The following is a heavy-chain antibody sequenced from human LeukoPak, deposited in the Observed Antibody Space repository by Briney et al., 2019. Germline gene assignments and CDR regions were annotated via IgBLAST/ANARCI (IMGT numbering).Heavy chain of an antibody. CDR3: TRCGTYDFVC. CDR1: GFTFSNYW. V-gene: IGHV3-7*01. D-gene: IGHD1-26*01. Sequence: PGGSLTLSCAASGFTFSNYWMSWVRQAPGKGLEWIANIKQDGSDIYYVDLVSGRFTISSDNDNNSLYLQMTSLAADDAVYYYCTRCGTYDFVCWGHREPVTVSS. J-gene: IGHJ4*01. CDR2: IKQDGSDI.